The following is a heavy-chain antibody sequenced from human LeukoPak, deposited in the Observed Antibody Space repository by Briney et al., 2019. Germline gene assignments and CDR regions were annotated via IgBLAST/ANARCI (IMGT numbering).Heavy chain of an antibody. J-gene: IGHJ6*02. V-gene: IGHV1-18*01. CDR2: SSASNGNT. Sequence: ASVKVSCKASGYTFTSYGISWVRQAPGQGLEWMEWSSASNGNTNYAQKLQGRVTMTTDTSTSTAYMELRSLRSDDTAVYYCARDSSGWYGIAGYYYYGMDVWGQGTTVTVSS. D-gene: IGHD6-19*01. CDR3: ARDSSGWYGIAGYYYYGMDV. CDR1: GYTFTSYG.